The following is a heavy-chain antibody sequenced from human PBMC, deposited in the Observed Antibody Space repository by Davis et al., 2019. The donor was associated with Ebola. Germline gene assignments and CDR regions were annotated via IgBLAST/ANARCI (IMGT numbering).Heavy chain of an antibody. CDR3: VRGGSATAY. J-gene: IGHJ1*01. Sequence: GESLKISCAASGFTFPNYNMNWVRQAPGKGLEWVSSIGTSSSYIYYADSVKGRFTISRDNAKSSLYLQMNSLRAEDTAVFYCVRGGSATAYWGQGTPVTVSS. CDR1: GFTFPNYN. V-gene: IGHV3-21*04. CDR2: IGTSSSYI. D-gene: IGHD2-15*01.